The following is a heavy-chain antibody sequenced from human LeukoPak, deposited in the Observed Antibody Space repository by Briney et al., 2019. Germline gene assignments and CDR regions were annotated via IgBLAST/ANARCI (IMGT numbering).Heavy chain of an antibody. CDR3: AKGSGYDTDFDY. CDR2: ISSSSSYI. CDR1: GFTFSSYS. V-gene: IGHV3-21*04. Sequence: PGGSLRLSCAASGFTFSSYSMNWVRRAPGKGLEWVSSISSSSSYIYYADSVKGRFTISRDNSKNTLYLQMNSLRAEDTAVYYCAKGSGYDTDFDYWGQGTLVTVPS. J-gene: IGHJ4*02. D-gene: IGHD3-9*01.